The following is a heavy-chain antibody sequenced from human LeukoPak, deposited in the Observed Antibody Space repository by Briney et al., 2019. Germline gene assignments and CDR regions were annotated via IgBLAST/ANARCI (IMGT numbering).Heavy chain of an antibody. CDR2: INPSGGST. V-gene: IGHV1-46*01. J-gene: IGHJ4*02. Sequence: GASVKVSCKASGYTFTSYGISWVRQAPGQGLEWMGIINPSGGSTSYAQKFQGRVTMTRDTSTSTVYMELSSLRSEDTAVYYCAREGTEDLDYWGQGTLVTVSS. CDR1: GYTFTSYG. CDR3: AREGTEDLDY. D-gene: IGHD3-10*01.